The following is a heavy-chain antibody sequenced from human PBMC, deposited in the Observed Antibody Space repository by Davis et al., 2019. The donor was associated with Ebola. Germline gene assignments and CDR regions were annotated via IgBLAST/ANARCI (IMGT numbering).Heavy chain of an antibody. CDR1: GFTVSSNY. J-gene: IGHJ4*02. D-gene: IGHD7-27*01. V-gene: IGHV3-21*01. CDR3: AYLGTFDY. CDR2: ISGDDTYI. Sequence: GESLKISCATSGFTVSSNYMSWVRQAPGKGLERVASISGDDTYINYADSVKGRFTISRDNAKTSLYLQMNNLRAEDTAVYFCAYLGTFDYWGQGTLVTVSS.